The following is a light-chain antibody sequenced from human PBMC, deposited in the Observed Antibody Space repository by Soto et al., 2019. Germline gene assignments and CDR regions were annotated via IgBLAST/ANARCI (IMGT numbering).Light chain of an antibody. CDR3: QHYGSSRT. J-gene: IGKJ1*01. CDR2: GAS. CDR1: QSVSSSY. Sequence: EIVLTQSPGTLSLSPGERAILSCRASQSVSSSYLAWYQQKPGQAPRLLIYGASSRATGIPDRFSGGGSGTDFTLSISRLEPEDSAVYYCQHYGSSRTFGQGTKVEIK. V-gene: IGKV3-20*01.